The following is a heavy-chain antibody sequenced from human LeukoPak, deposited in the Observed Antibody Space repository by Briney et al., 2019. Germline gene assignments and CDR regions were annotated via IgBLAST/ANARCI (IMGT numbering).Heavy chain of an antibody. Sequence: PGGSLRLSCAASGFILRNAWMIWVRQAPGKGLEWVGRIKSRTDGGTTDYAAPVKGRFTSSRDDSKNTLYLQMNSLKTEDTAVYYCTTGHPISGRLFDNWGQGTLVTVSS. CDR1: GFILRNAW. J-gene: IGHJ4*02. D-gene: IGHD6-19*01. CDR3: TTGHPISGRLFDN. V-gene: IGHV3-15*01. CDR2: IKSRTDGGTT.